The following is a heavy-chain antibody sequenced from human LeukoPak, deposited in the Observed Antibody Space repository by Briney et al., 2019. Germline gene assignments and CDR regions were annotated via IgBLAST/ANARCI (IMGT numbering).Heavy chain of an antibody. CDR3: ARGGSGWSIDY. J-gene: IGHJ4*02. D-gene: IGHD6-19*01. CDR2: IYYSGST. Sequence: PSETLSLTRTVSGGSISSYYWSWIRQPPGKGLEWIGYIYYSGSTNYNPSLKSRVTVSPDTSKNQFSLKLSSLTAADTAVYYCARGGSGWSIDYWGQGTLVTVSS. CDR1: GGSISSYY. V-gene: IGHV4-59*01.